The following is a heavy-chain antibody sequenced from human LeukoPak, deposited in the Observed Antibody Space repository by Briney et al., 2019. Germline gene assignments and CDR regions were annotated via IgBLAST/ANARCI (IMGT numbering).Heavy chain of an antibody. J-gene: IGHJ4*02. V-gene: IGHV4-39*07. CDR1: GGSISTSNYY. Sequence: SETLSLTCTVSGGSISTSNYYWGWIRQPPGKGLEWIGNIFYSGSTYYNPSLKSRVTISVDTSKNQFSLKLSSVTAADTAVYYCAREGYYYGSGSSYFDYWGQGTLVTVSS. CDR2: IFYSGST. D-gene: IGHD3-10*01. CDR3: AREGYYYGSGSSYFDY.